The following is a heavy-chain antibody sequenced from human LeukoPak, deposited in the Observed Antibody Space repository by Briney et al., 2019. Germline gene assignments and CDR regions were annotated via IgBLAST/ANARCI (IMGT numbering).Heavy chain of an antibody. CDR3: ARLYYDSSGYYQICYFGY. Sequence: SETLSLTCTVSGGSISSSSYYWGWIRQPPGKGLEWIGSIYYSGSTYYNPSLKSRVTISVDTSKNQFSLNLSSVTAAETAVYYCARLYYDSSGYYQICYFGYWGQGTLVTVSS. V-gene: IGHV4-39*01. CDR1: GGSISSSSYY. J-gene: IGHJ4*02. CDR2: IYYSGST. D-gene: IGHD3-22*01.